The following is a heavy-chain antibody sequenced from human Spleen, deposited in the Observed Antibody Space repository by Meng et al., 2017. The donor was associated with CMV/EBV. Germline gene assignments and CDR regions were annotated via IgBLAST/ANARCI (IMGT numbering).Heavy chain of an antibody. CDR1: QFPFSSYA. CDR3: AKAIEARPAGHFDY. V-gene: IGHV3-23*01. Sequence: SQFPFSSYAMTWVRQAPGKGLEWVSAISASADRTYYTDSVKGRFVISRDNSKNTVYLQLNSLRAEDTAVYYCAKAIEARPAGHFDYWGQGTLVTVSS. CDR2: ISASADRT. J-gene: IGHJ4*02. D-gene: IGHD6-6*01.